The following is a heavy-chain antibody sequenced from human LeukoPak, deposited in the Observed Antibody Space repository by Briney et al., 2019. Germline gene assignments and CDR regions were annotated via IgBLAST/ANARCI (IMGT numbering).Heavy chain of an antibody. CDR1: GYTLTELS. D-gene: IGHD1-1*01. V-gene: IGHV1-24*01. J-gene: IGHJ4*02. CDR2: FDPEDGET. Sequence: ASVKVSCKVSGYTLTELSMHWVRQAPGKGLEWMGGFDPEDGETIYAQKFQGRVTMTEGTSTDTAYMELSSLRSEDTAVYCCATESPRGTGTVDYWGQGTLVTVSS. CDR3: ATESPRGTGTVDY.